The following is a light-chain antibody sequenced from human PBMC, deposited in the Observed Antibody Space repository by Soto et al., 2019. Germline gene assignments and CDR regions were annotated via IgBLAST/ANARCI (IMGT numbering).Light chain of an antibody. V-gene: IGLV1-40*01. CDR3: QSYDSSLSVV. Sequence: QSVLTQPPSVAGAPGQRVTISCTGASDNIGAGYDVHGYQHLPGTAPQLLIYGNSKRPSRVPDRFSGSKSGTSASLAITGLQAEDSADYYCQSYDSSLSVVFGGGTQRTVL. CDR1: SDNIGAGYD. J-gene: IGLJ2*01. CDR2: GNS.